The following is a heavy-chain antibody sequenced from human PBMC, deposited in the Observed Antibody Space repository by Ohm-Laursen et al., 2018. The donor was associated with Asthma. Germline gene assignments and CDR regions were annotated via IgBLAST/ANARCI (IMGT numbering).Heavy chain of an antibody. V-gene: IGHV3-21*04. CDR3: ARKFSSGWLFDF. CDR2: ISTASTFI. J-gene: IGHJ4*02. Sequence: GSLRLSCTASGYTFSRYSIHWVRQVPGKGLEWVASISTASTFIYYADSVRGRFTISRDNSKNTLYLQMNSLRAEDTAVYYCARKFSSGWLFDFWGQGTLVTVSS. CDR1: GYTFSRYS. D-gene: IGHD6-19*01.